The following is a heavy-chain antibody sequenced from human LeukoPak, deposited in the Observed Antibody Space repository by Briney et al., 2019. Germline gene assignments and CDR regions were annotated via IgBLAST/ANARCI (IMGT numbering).Heavy chain of an antibody. CDR1: GGTFSSYA. Sequence: SVKVSCKASGGTFSSYAVSWVRQAPGQGLEWMGGIIPIFGTANYAQKFQGRVTITTDESTSTAYMELSSLRSEDTAVYYCARRKVTMVRGTRYYYMDVWGKGTTVTVSS. J-gene: IGHJ6*03. D-gene: IGHD3-10*01. CDR3: ARRKVTMVRGTRYYYMDV. CDR2: IIPIFGTA. V-gene: IGHV1-69*05.